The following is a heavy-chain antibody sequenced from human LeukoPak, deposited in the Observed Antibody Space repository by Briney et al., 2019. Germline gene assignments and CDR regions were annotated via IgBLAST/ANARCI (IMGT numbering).Heavy chain of an antibody. J-gene: IGHJ3*02. D-gene: IGHD3-3*01. Sequence: PGGSLRLSCAASGFTFSSYAMSWVRQAPGKGLEWVSAISGSGGSTYYADSVKGRFTISRDNSKNTPYLQMNSLRAEDTAVYYSAKDLFWSGYKNDAFDIWGQGTMVTVSS. CDR2: ISGSGGST. CDR1: GFTFSSYA. V-gene: IGHV3-23*01. CDR3: AKDLFWSGYKNDAFDI.